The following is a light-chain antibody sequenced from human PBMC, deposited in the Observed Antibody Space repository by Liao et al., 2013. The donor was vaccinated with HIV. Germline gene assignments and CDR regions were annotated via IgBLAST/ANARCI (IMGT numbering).Light chain of an antibody. V-gene: IGLV3-21*01. Sequence: SYELTQPSSVSVAPGKTARITCGGNNIGSDSVQWYQQKPGQAPVLVIYYDSDRPSGIPERFSGSNSGNTATLTISRVEAGDEADYYCQAWDRGGVFGTGTKVTVL. CDR3: QAWDRGGV. CDR1: NIGSDS. CDR2: YDS. J-gene: IGLJ1*01.